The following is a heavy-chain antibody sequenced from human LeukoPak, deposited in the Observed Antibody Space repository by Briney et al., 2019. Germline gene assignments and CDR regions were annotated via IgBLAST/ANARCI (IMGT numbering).Heavy chain of an antibody. J-gene: IGHJ4*02. D-gene: IGHD2-8*01. V-gene: IGHV3-7*01. Sequence: RGSLRLFCAASGLTFSPDWMSWLRQAPGKGLEWVAHKKQDGSQKYYVHSVKVRFTISRDNAKNSLYLQMYRLRDEDTAVYYCARIGVEDYYFDHWGQGILVTVSS. CDR2: KKQDGSQK. CDR1: GLTFSPDW. CDR3: ARIGVEDYYFDH.